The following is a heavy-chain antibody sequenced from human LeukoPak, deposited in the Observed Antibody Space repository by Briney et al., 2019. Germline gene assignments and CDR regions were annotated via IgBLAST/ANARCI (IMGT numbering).Heavy chain of an antibody. D-gene: IGHD6-13*01. Sequence: PSETLSLTCTVSGGSISSYYRSWIRQPPGKGLEWIGEINHSGSTNYNPSLKSRVTISVDTSKNQFSLKLSSVTAADTAVYYCARGGQGGRSSWKYFQHWGQGTLVTVSS. CDR1: GGSISSYY. J-gene: IGHJ1*01. CDR2: INHSGST. V-gene: IGHV4-34*01. CDR3: ARGGQGGRSSWKYFQH.